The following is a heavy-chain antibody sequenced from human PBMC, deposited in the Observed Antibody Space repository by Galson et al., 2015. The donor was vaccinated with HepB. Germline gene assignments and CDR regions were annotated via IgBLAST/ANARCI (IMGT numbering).Heavy chain of an antibody. J-gene: IGHJ4*02. CDR2: ISYDGSNK. CDR3: AKGDIVVVPPYFDY. D-gene: IGHD2-2*01. Sequence: SLRLSCAASGFTFSSYGMHWVRQAPGKGLEWVAVISYDGSNKYYADSVKGRFTISRDNSKNTLYLQMNSLRAEDTAVYYCAKGDIVVVPPYFDYWGQGTLVTVSS. CDR1: GFTFSSYG. V-gene: IGHV3-30*18.